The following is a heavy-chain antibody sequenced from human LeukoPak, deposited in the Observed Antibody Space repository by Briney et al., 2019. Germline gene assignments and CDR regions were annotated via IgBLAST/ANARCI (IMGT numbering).Heavy chain of an antibody. CDR1: GFTFVDYS. V-gene: IGHV3-49*04. D-gene: IGHD3-10*01. Sequence: GGSLRLSCTASGFTFVDYSMSWVRQAPGKGLEWISLIRSKAYGATTEYAASAKGRFTISRDDSKTIAYLQMNSLTTEDTAVYYCTTLYGSGRFDWGQGTLVTVSS. J-gene: IGHJ4*02. CDR3: TTLYGSGRFD. CDR2: IRSKAYGATT.